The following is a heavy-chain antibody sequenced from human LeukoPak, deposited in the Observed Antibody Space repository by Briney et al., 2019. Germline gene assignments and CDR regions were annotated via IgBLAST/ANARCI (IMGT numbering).Heavy chain of an antibody. V-gene: IGHV1-2*02. D-gene: IGHD6-13*01. CDR1: GYTFTGYY. CDR2: INPNSGGT. Sequence: AASVKVSCKASGYTFTGYYMHWVRQAPGQGLEWMGWINPNSGGTNYAQKFQGRVTMTRDTSISTAYMELSRLRSDDTAVYYCARALPMKQLAGRSRFDPWGQGTLVTVSS. J-gene: IGHJ5*02. CDR3: ARALPMKQLAGRSRFDP.